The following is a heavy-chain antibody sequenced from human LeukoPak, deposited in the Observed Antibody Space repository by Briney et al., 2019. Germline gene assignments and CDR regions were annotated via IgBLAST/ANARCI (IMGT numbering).Heavy chain of an antibody. V-gene: IGHV4-39*01. D-gene: IGHD1-26*01. Sequence: SETLSLTCTVSGGSISSSSYYWGWIRQPPGKGLEWIGSIYYSGSTYYNPSLKSRVTISVDTSKNQFSLKLSSVTAADTAVYYCARVGIVGATTGAFDIWGQGTLVTVSS. J-gene: IGHJ3*02. CDR3: ARVGIVGATTGAFDI. CDR2: IYYSGST. CDR1: GGSISSSSYY.